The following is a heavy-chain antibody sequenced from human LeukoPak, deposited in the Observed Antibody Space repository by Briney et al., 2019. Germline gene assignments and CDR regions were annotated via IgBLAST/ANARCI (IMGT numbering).Heavy chain of an antibody. CDR1: GGSIRSYY. CDR2: IYYSGST. CDR3: ARTGSTVTMLYPFDH. Sequence: SETLSLTCTVSGGSIRSYYWSWIRQPPGKGLEWSGYIYYSGSTNYNPSLKSRVSISVDTSKNQFSLKLSSVTAGDTAVYYCARTGSTVTMLYPFDHWGQGTLVTVSS. V-gene: IGHV4-59*01. J-gene: IGHJ4*02. D-gene: IGHD4-17*01.